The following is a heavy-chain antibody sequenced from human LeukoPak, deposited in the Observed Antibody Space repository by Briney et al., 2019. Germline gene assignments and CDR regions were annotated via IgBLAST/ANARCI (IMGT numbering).Heavy chain of an antibody. J-gene: IGHJ4*02. CDR2: IYYSGST. CDR3: ARDDGLLWFVY. CDR1: GGSISSSSYY. Sequence: PSETLSLTCTVSGGSISSSSYYWGWIRQPPGKGLEWIGSIYYSGSTYYNPSLKSRVTISVDTSKNQFSLKLSSVTAADTAVYYCARDDGLLWFVYWGQGTLVTVSS. V-gene: IGHV4-39*07. D-gene: IGHD3-10*01.